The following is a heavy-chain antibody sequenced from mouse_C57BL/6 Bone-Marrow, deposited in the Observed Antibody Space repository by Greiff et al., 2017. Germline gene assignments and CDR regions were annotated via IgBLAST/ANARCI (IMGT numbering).Heavy chain of an antibody. J-gene: IGHJ3*01. Sequence: QVQLKQSGPGLVQPSQSLSISCTVSGFSLTSYGVHWVRQSPGKGLEWLGVIWRGGSTDYNAAFMSRLSIPRDNSKSQVFFKMNSLQADDTAIYCYAKVSFAYWGQGTRVTVSA. CDR1: GFSLTSYG. CDR2: IWRGGST. CDR3: AKVSFAY. V-gene: IGHV2-5*01.